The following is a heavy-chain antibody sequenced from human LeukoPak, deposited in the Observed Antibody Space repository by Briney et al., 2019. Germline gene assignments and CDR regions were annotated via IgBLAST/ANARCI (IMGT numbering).Heavy chain of an antibody. D-gene: IGHD2-21*02. CDR2: INPSGGST. Sequence: ASVKVSCKASGYTFTSYYMHWVRQAPGQGLEWMGIINPSGGSTNYAQKFQGRVTITADESTSTVYMELSSLRSEDTAVYYCARVNCGGDCYSDRGAFDIWGQGTMVTVSS. CDR3: ARVNCGGDCYSDRGAFDI. CDR1: GYTFTSYY. V-gene: IGHV1-46*01. J-gene: IGHJ3*02.